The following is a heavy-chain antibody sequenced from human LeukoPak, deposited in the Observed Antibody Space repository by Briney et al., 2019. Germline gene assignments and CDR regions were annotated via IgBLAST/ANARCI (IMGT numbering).Heavy chain of an antibody. Sequence: GGSLRLSCAASGFTFRSYWMSWVRQAPGKGLEWVANINQGGSVKYYADSVKGRFTISRDDAKNSLYVQMNSLRDEDTAVYYCARVGYSGWNLEYWGQGSLVTVSS. D-gene: IGHD5-12*01. J-gene: IGHJ4*02. CDR1: GFTFRSYW. V-gene: IGHV3-7*01. CDR3: ARVGYSGWNLEY. CDR2: INQGGSVK.